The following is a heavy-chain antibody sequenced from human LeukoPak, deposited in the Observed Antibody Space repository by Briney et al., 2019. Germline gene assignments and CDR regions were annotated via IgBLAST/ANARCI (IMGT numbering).Heavy chain of an antibody. J-gene: IGHJ3*02. Sequence: PGGSLRLSCAASGFTFSSYSMNWVRQAPGKGLEWVGHAKQDGSETYYVDSVRGRFTVSRDNVKNSLFLQMNSLRVEDTAMYYCARDLPSSGYWYRDAFDIWGQGTMVTVSS. V-gene: IGHV3-7*01. CDR1: GFTFSSYS. D-gene: IGHD3-22*01. CDR2: AKQDGSET. CDR3: ARDLPSSGYWYRDAFDI.